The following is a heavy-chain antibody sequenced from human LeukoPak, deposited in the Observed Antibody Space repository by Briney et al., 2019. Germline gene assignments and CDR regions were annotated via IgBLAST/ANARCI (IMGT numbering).Heavy chain of an antibody. D-gene: IGHD3-22*01. CDR1: GFTFSNYA. Sequence: GGSLRLSCAASGFTFSNYAMTWVRQAPGKGLEWVSSISSSGADTYNADSVKGRFTISRDNSKNTLYLQMNSLRAEDTAVYYCAKDPYYYDSSGYYPTVDYWGQGTLVTVSS. CDR2: ISSSGADT. CDR3: AKDPYYYDSSGYYPTVDY. V-gene: IGHV3-23*01. J-gene: IGHJ4*02.